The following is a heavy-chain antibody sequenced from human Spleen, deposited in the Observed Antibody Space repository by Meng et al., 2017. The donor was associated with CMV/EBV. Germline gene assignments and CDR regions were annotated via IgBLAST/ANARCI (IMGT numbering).Heavy chain of an antibody. CDR1: GGSISSGDYY. Sequence: SETLSLTCTVSGGSISSGDYYWSWIRQPPGKGLEWIGYIYYSGSTYYTPSLKSRVTISVDTSKNQFSLKLSSVTAADTAVYYCARAYYDSRGPGTAGFDPWGQGTLVTVSS. D-gene: IGHD3-22*01. V-gene: IGHV4-30-4*08. CDR2: IYYSGST. J-gene: IGHJ5*02. CDR3: ARAYYDSRGPGTAGFDP.